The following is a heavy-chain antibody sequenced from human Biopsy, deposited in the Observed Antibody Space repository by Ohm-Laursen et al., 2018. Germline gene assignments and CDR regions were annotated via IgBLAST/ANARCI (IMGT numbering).Heavy chain of an antibody. CDR1: GFTFATYG. Sequence: SLRLSCAASGFTFATYGMSWVRQAPGKGLEWVSGISSTGNSTYYADSVKGRFTISRDNSKNTLYLQLNSLRVEDTALYYCAKDRRTMRVWYFDLWGRGTLVTVS. J-gene: IGHJ2*01. V-gene: IGHV3-23*01. D-gene: IGHD4/OR15-4a*01. CDR2: ISSTGNST. CDR3: AKDRRTMRVWYFDL.